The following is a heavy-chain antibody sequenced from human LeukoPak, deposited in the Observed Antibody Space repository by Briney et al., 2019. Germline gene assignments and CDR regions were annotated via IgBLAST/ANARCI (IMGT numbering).Heavy chain of an antibody. CDR1: GFTFSSYS. J-gene: IGHJ6*04. V-gene: IGHV3-21*01. CDR3: ARESSYYYGMDV. Sequence: GGSLRLSCAASGFTFSSYSMNWARQAPGKGLEWVSSISSSSSYMYYADSVKGRFTISRDNAKNSLYLQMNSLRAEDTAVYYCARESSYYYGMDVWGKGTTVTVSS. CDR2: ISSSSSYM. D-gene: IGHD2-2*01.